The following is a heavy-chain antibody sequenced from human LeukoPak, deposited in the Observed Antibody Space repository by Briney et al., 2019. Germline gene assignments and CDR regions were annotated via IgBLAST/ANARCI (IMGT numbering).Heavy chain of an antibody. J-gene: IGHJ4*02. CDR1: GYIFAGYY. V-gene: IGHV1-2*02. CDR3: ARGNPQTRGLFDY. Sequence: ASVKVSCKASGYIFAGYYIHWVRQAPGQGLEWMGWLNPKNGVTKYAQKFQGRVTMTRDTSISTAYMELSRLRSDDTAVYYCARGNPQTRGLFDYWGQGTLVTVSS. CDR2: LNPKNGVT. D-gene: IGHD1-7*01.